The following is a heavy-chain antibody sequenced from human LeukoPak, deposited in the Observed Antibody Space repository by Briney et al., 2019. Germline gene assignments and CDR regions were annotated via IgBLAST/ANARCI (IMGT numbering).Heavy chain of an antibody. Sequence: PSETLSLTCTVSGGSISSYYWSWIRQPPGKGLEWIGEINHSGSTNYNPSLKSRVTISVDTSKNQFSLKLSSVTAADTAVYYCARGRNDFWSGYPYYYYGMDVWGQGTTVTVSS. V-gene: IGHV4-34*01. CDR1: GGSISSYY. J-gene: IGHJ6*02. CDR2: INHSGST. CDR3: ARGRNDFWSGYPYYYYGMDV. D-gene: IGHD3-3*01.